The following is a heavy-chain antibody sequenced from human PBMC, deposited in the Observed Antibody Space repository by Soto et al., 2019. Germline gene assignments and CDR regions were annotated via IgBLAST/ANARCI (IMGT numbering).Heavy chain of an antibody. Sequence: GGSLRLSCAASGFTFNNCAMHWVRQAPGKGLEWVAVILYDGSNKYYADSVKGRFTISRDNSKNTLFLQMNSLRAEGTAVYYCARVKDTAESTWFDYWGQGTLVTVSS. J-gene: IGHJ4*02. CDR3: ARVKDTAESTWFDY. D-gene: IGHD5-18*01. V-gene: IGHV3-33*01. CDR2: ILYDGSNK. CDR1: GFTFNNCA.